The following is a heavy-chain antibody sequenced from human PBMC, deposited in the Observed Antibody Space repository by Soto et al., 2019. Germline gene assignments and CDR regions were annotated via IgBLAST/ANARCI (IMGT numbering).Heavy chain of an antibody. CDR1: GFTFSSYS. Sequence: EVQLVESGGGLVQPGGSLRLSCAASGFTFSSYSMNWVRQAPGKGLEWVSYISSSSSTIDYADSVKGRFTISRDNAKNSLYLQMNSLRAEDTAVYYCARELDGYDAYFDYWGQGTLVTVSS. J-gene: IGHJ4*02. CDR3: ARELDGYDAYFDY. D-gene: IGHD5-12*01. V-gene: IGHV3-48*01. CDR2: ISSSSSTI.